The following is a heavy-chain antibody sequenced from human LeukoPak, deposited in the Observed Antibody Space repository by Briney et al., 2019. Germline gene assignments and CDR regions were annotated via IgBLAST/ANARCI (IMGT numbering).Heavy chain of an antibody. V-gene: IGHV3-30-3*01. Sequence: PGGSLRLSCAASGFTFSSYAMHWVRQAPGKGLEWVAVISYDGSNKYYADSVKGRFTISRDNSKNTLYLQMNSLRAEDTAVYYCARDYSYCSGGSCYLPGDWGQGTLVTVSS. CDR2: ISYDGSNK. D-gene: IGHD2-15*01. CDR3: ARDYSYCSGGSCYLPGD. CDR1: GFTFSSYA. J-gene: IGHJ4*02.